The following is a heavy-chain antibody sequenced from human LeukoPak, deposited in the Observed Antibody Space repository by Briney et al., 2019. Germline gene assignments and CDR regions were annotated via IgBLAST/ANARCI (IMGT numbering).Heavy chain of an antibody. CDR2: FSGSGGST. Sequence: GGSLRLSCAASGFTFSSYAMSWVRQAPGKGLECISGFSGSGGSTYYADSVKGRFTISRDNAKNSLYLQMNSLRAEDTAVYYCARDSLRFLEWLLFQNDYYYYYYMDVWGKGTTVTVSS. J-gene: IGHJ6*03. D-gene: IGHD3-3*01. CDR3: ARDSLRFLEWLLFQNDYYYYYYMDV. CDR1: GFTFSSYA. V-gene: IGHV3-23*01.